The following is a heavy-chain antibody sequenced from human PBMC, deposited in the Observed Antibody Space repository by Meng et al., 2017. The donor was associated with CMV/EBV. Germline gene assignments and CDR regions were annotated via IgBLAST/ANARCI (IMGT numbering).Heavy chain of an antibody. J-gene: IGHJ4*02. CDR2: IKSKTDGGTT. CDR1: GFTFSNAW. Sequence: GESLKISCAASGFTFSNAWTSWVRQAPGKGLEWVGRIKSKTDGGTTDYAAPVKGRFTISRDDSKNTLYLQMNSLKTEDTAVYYCTTGGDYDFWDFDYWGQGTLVTVSS. CDR3: TTGGDYDFWDFDY. V-gene: IGHV3-15*01. D-gene: IGHD3-3*01.